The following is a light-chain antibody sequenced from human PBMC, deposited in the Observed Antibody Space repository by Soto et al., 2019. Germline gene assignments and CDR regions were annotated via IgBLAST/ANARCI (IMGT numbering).Light chain of an antibody. CDR3: QKYNSAPAT. J-gene: IGKJ1*01. Sequence: DIQMTQSPSSLSASVGDRVTITCRASQGINNYLAWYQQRPGKVPKLLISAASTLQSGVPSRFSGSGSGTEFSLTITSMQPEDVVTYYCQKYNSAPATFGQGTKVEIK. CDR2: AAS. CDR1: QGINNY. V-gene: IGKV1-27*01.